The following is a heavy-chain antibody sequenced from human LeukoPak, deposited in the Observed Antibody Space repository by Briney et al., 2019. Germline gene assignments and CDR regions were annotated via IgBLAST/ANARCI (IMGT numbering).Heavy chain of an antibody. Sequence: SETLSLTCAVSGYSISSGYYWGWIRQPQGKGLEWIGSIYHSGSTYYNPSLKSRVTISVDTSKNQFSLKLSSVTAADTAVYYCAEGLGGGALDIWGQGTMVTVSS. CDR2: IYHSGST. CDR3: AEGLGGGALDI. CDR1: GYSISSGYY. V-gene: IGHV4-38-2*01. D-gene: IGHD3-16*01. J-gene: IGHJ3*02.